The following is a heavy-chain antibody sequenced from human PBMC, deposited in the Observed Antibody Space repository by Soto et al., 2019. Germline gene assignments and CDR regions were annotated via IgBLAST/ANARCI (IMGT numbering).Heavy chain of an antibody. CDR2: ISWNSGSI. CDR3: AKEIQQLSPYYYGMDV. V-gene: IGHV3-9*01. D-gene: IGHD5-18*01. J-gene: IGHJ6*02. CDR1: GFTFDDYA. Sequence: LRLSCAASGFTFDDYAMHWVRQAPGKGLEWVSGISWNSGSIGYADSVKGRFTISRDNAKNSLYLQMNSLRAEDTALYYCAKEIQQLSPYYYGMDVWGQGTTVTV.